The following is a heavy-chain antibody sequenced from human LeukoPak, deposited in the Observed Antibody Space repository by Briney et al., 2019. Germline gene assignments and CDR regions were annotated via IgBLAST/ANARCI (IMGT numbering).Heavy chain of an antibody. V-gene: IGHV3-21*01. CDR1: GFTFSSYS. Sequence: GGSLRLSCAASGFTFSSYSMNWVRQAPGKGLEWVSSISSSSSYIYYADSVKGRFTISRDNAKNSLYLQMNSLRAEDTAVYYGARDSPGIVGATNYWGQGTLVTVSS. D-gene: IGHD1-26*01. CDR3: ARDSPGIVGATNY. CDR2: ISSSSSYI. J-gene: IGHJ4*02.